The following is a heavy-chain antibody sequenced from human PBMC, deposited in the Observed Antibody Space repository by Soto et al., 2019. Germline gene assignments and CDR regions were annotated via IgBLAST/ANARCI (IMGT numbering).Heavy chain of an antibody. V-gene: IGHV3-7*01. J-gene: IGHJ4*02. CDR3: ARESWVVRGPNLDY. D-gene: IGHD3-10*01. CDR2: IKEDGSEK. CDR1: GFTFSDYW. Sequence: PGGSLRLSCAASGFTFSDYWMSWVRQAPGKGLEWVANIKEDGSEKYYVDSVKGRFTISRDNAKNSLYLQINSLRAEDTAVYHCARESWVVRGPNLDYWGQGTLVTDSS.